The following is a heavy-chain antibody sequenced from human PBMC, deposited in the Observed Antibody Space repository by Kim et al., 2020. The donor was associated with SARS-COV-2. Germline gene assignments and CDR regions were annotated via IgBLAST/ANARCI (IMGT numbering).Heavy chain of an antibody. V-gene: IGHV3-23*01. J-gene: IGHJ6*02. CDR2: FSISGRNT. CDR1: GFTFSNYA. Sequence: GGSLRLSCAASGFTFSNYAMSWVRQAPGKGLEWVSGFSISGRNTYYADSVKGRFTISRDNSKNTLYLQMNSLRAEDTAIYYCAKCARSMDVWGQGTTVTVSS. CDR3: AKCARSMDV.